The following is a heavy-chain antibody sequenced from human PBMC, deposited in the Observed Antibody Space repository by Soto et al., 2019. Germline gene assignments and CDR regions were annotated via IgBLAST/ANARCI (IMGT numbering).Heavy chain of an antibody. J-gene: IGHJ6*02. V-gene: IGHV4-34*01. CDR3: ARDAWIQLWLENYYYYGMDV. CDR1: GGSFSGYY. CDR2: INHSGST. D-gene: IGHD5-18*01. Sequence: SETLSLTCAVYGGSFSGYYWSWIRQPPGKGLEWIGEINHSGSTNYNPSLKSRVTISVGTSKNQFSLKLSSVTAADTAVYYCARDAWIQLWLENYYYYGMDVWGQGTTVTVSS.